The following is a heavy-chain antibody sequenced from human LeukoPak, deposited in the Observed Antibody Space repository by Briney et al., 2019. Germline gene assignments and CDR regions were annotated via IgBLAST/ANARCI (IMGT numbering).Heavy chain of an antibody. CDR3: ARHGKGSSNYYYMDV. Sequence: PSETLSLTCTVSGGSISSYYWSWIRQPPGKGLEWIGYIYYSGSTHYNPSLKSRVTISVDTSKNQFSLKLSSVTAADTAVYYCARHGKGSSNYYYMDVWGKGTTVTVSS. J-gene: IGHJ6*03. CDR1: GGSISSYY. V-gene: IGHV4-59*08. D-gene: IGHD6-6*01. CDR2: IYYSGST.